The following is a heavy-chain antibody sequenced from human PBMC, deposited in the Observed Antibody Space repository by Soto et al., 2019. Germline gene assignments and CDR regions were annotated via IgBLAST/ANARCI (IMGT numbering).Heavy chain of an antibody. Sequence: QVRLVQSGPEVKKPGSSVKISCKSSGDSFSRFDVSWVRQAPGQGLEWMGGIIPLTATANYIQKFRGRVTITADDSSSTVYMEVSSLRSDDTAVYYCARLGLDLDFDHWGQGTLVTVST. CDR2: IIPLTATA. J-gene: IGHJ4*02. D-gene: IGHD1-1*01. CDR1: GDSFSRFD. V-gene: IGHV1-69*01. CDR3: ARLGLDLDFDH.